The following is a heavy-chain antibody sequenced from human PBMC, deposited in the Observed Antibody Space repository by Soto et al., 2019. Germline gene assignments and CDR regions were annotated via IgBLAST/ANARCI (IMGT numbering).Heavy chain of an antibody. CDR2: SSYDGRET. Sequence: GGSLRLSCAASDFDFSSYGIHWVRQAPGKGLEWVAASSYDGRETFYADSAKGRFTVSKEMSKNTAFLQMNALRHEDTAVNFCARDSGWPILNFDNWGQGTPVTVS. D-gene: IGHD3-10*01. CDR1: DFDFSSYG. J-gene: IGHJ4*02. CDR3: ARDSGWPILNFDN. V-gene: IGHV3-30*03.